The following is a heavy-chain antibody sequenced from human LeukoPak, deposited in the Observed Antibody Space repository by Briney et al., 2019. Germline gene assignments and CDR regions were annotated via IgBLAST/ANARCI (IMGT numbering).Heavy chain of an antibody. J-gene: IGHJ4*02. CDR2: IYYSGST. Sequence: PSETLSLTCTVSGGSISSYYWSWIRQPPGKGLEWIGYIYYSGSTNYNPSLKSRVTMSLDTSNNQVSLKLNSVTAADTAVYYCAAGVDAHFDYWGQGTLVTVSS. V-gene: IGHV4-59*01. D-gene: IGHD3-10*01. CDR1: GGSISSYY. CDR3: AAGVDAHFDY.